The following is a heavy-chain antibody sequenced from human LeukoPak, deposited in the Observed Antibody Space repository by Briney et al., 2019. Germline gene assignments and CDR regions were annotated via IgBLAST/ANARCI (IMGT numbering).Heavy chain of an antibody. J-gene: IGHJ4*02. Sequence: GCALRLSGAASGFIFSIYAMSGVRQAPGKGLQWISSFISSGDGTYYADSVKGRFTISRDNSENMLYLQMNSLRVEDTAVYFCAKDRPNYYGSNGHYYRRDGDYWGQGTLVTVSS. CDR2: FISSGDGT. V-gene: IGHV3-23*01. CDR3: AKDRPNYYGSNGHYYRRDGDY. D-gene: IGHD3-22*01. CDR1: GFIFSIYA.